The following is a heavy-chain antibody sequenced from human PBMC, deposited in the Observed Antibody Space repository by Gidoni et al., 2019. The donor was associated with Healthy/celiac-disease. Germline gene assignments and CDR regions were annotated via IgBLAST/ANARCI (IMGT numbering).Heavy chain of an antibody. V-gene: IGHV3-23*01. D-gene: IGHD4-17*01. J-gene: IGHJ6*02. CDR3: ANIYGDYVRYYYYGMDV. CDR2: ISGSGGST. Sequence: VQLLESGGGLVQPGGSLRLSCAASGFTFSSYAMSWVRQAPGKGLEWVSAISGSGGSTYYADSVKGRFTISRDNSKNTLYLQMNSLRAEDTAVYYCANIYGDYVRYYYYGMDVWGQGTTVTVSS. CDR1: GFTFSSYA.